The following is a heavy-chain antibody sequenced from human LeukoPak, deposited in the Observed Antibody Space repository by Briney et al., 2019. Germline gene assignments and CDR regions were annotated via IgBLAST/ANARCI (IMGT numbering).Heavy chain of an antibody. J-gene: IGHJ4*02. CDR3: ARGAARMVGVATIISFEY. V-gene: IGHV1-8*01. CDR2: MNPNSGNK. CDR1: GYTFTSYD. D-gene: IGHD5-24*01. Sequence: ASEKVSCKASGYTFTSYDINSVRQATGQALEWMGWMNPNSGNKGYAQNFQSRVTMTRNTSISTAYMELSSLRSEDTAVYYCARGAARMVGVATIISFEYWGQGTLVTVSS.